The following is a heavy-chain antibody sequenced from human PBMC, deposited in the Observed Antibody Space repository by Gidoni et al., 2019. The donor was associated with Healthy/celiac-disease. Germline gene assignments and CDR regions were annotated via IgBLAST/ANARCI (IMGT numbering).Heavy chain of an antibody. D-gene: IGHD3-22*01. CDR2: INAGNGNT. CDR3: VKGKKASGYASLDYYYYGMDV. Sequence: QVQLVQSGAEVKKPGASVKVSCKASGYTFTSYAMHWVRQAPGQRLEWMGWINAGNGNTKYSQKFQGRVTITRDTSASTAYMELSSLRSEDTAVYYCVKGKKASGYASLDYYYYGMDVWGQGTTVTVSS. CDR1: GYTFTSYA. J-gene: IGHJ6*02. V-gene: IGHV1-3*01.